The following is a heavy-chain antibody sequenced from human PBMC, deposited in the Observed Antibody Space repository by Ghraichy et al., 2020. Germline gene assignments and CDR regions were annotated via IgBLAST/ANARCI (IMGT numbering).Heavy chain of an antibody. CDR2: IKNDGITT. CDR1: GFSLSAYW. J-gene: IGHJ5*02. Sequence: GGSLNISCAASGFSLSAYWMNWVRQAPGKGLVWVSRIKNDGITTYYADSVKGRFTVSSDNAKNTLYLQMNSLRAEDTAVYYCARSDWFDPWGQGTLVTVSS. V-gene: IGHV3-74*01. CDR3: ARSDWFDP.